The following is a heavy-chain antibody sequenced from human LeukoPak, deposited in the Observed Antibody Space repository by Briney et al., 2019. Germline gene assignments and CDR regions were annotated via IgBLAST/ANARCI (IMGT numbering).Heavy chain of an antibody. V-gene: IGHV1-69*13. Sequence: SVKVSCKASGGTLRKFTISWVRQAPGQGLEWVGGIIPIFDRTDYAQKFQGRVTVTADESTYTAYLELTSLTSEDTAVYYCARDRVEGAFDIWGQGTTVTVSS. J-gene: IGHJ3*02. CDR2: IIPIFDRT. D-gene: IGHD5-24*01. CDR1: GGTLRKFT. CDR3: ARDRVEGAFDI.